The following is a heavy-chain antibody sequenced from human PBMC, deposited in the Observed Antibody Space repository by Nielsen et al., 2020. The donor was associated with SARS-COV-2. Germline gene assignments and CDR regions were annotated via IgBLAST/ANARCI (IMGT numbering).Heavy chain of an antibody. V-gene: IGHV3-74*03. CDR3: VRVRDDGYYYDTGPFDY. Sequence: GESLKISCAASGFIFSNYRMHWVRQAPGQGLGWVSHINPDESKTTYADSVKGRFTISRDNAENTLYLQMNSLRADDTAVYYCVRVRDDGYYYDTGPFDYWGQGTLVTVSS. CDR2: INPDESKT. CDR1: GFIFSNYR. J-gene: IGHJ4*02. D-gene: IGHD3-22*01.